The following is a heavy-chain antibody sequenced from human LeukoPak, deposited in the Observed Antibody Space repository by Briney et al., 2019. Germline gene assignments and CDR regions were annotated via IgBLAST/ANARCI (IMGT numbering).Heavy chain of an antibody. CDR2: ISGSGGST. CDR3: AKCPGHSSSWYYFDY. D-gene: IGHD6-13*01. CDR1: GFTFSSYA. Sequence: GGSLRLSCAASGFTFSSYAMSWVRQAPGKGLEWVSAISGSGGSTYYADSVKGRFTISRDNAKNSLYLQMNSLRAEDTALYYCAKCPGHSSSWYYFDYWGQGTLVTVSS. V-gene: IGHV3-23*01. J-gene: IGHJ4*02.